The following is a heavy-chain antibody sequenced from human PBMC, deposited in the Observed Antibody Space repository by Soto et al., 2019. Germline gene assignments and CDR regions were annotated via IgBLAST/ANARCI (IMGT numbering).Heavy chain of an antibody. Sequence: KPSETLSLTCTVSGGSISSGDYYWSWIRQPPGKGLEWIGYIYYSGSTYYNPSLKSRVTISVDTSKNQFSLKLSSVTAADTAVYYCARYDVSGVRYYFDYWGQGTLVTVSS. CDR2: IYYSGST. V-gene: IGHV4-30-4*01. J-gene: IGHJ4*02. CDR1: GGSISSGDYY. CDR3: ARYDVSGVRYYFDY. D-gene: IGHD2-8*01.